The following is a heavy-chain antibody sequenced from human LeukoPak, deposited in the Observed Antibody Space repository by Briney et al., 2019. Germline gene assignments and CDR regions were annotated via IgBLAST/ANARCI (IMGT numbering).Heavy chain of an antibody. CDR2: IYPDESNI. CDR3: ARPPSRGYSSSFEY. V-gene: IGHV5-51*01. CDR1: GYSFSTYW. Sequence: GESLKISCKGSGYSFSTYWIAWVRQMPGKGLEWMGIIYPDESNIRYSPSFQGQVTISADKSISTAYLQWSSLKASDTAMNYCARPPSRGYSSSFEYWGQGTLVTVSS. J-gene: IGHJ4*02. D-gene: IGHD2-2*03.